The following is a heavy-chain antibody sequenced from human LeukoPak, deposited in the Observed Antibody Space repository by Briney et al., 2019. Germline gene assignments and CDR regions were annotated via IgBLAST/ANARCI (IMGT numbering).Heavy chain of an antibody. CDR2: IIVGSGAT. Sequence: SVKVSCKASGFTSTNFAVQWVRQARGRRLEWIGWIIVGSGATKCAQDFQERVTITRDLSTSTLYMELRSLTSEGTAVYYCAADLSNPRMGASYLDSWGQGTLVTVSS. CDR1: GFTSTNFA. V-gene: IGHV1-58*01. CDR3: AADLSNPRMGASYLDS. D-gene: IGHD3-16*01. J-gene: IGHJ4*02.